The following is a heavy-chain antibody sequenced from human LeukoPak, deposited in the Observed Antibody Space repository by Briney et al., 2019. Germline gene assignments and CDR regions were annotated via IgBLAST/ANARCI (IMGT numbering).Heavy chain of an antibody. Sequence: SEALSLTCSVSGDSITSGEYYWAWLRQPPGKGLEWLGSVYYSGSIKYNPSLKGRVSISRDMSKNQFSLNLNSVNATDTAVYYCARRDYAAWFDPWGQGTPVTVSS. CDR3: ARRDYAAWFDP. V-gene: IGHV4-39*07. CDR2: VYYSGSI. J-gene: IGHJ5*02. CDR1: GDSITSGEYY. D-gene: IGHD4/OR15-4a*01.